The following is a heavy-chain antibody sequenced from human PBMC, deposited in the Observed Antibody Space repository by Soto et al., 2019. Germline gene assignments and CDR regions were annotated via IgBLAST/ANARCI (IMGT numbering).Heavy chain of an antibody. V-gene: IGHV3-23*01. CDR3: AKGNVVVVAAGDAFDI. J-gene: IGHJ3*02. D-gene: IGHD2-15*01. Sequence: GGSLRLSCAASGFTFSSYAMSWVRQAPGKGLEWVSAISGSGGSTYYADSVKGRFTISRDNSKNTLYLQMNSLRAEDTAVYYCAKGNVVVVAAGDAFDIWGQGTMVTVSS. CDR2: ISGSGGST. CDR1: GFTFSSYA.